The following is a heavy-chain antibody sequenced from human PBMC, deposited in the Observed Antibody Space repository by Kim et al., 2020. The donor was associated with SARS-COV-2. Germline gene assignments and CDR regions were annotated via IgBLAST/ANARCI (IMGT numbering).Heavy chain of an antibody. CDR2: IIPIFGTA. CDR1: GCTFSSYA. J-gene: IGHJ3*02. Sequence: SVKVSCKASGCTFSSYALSWVRQAPGQGLEWMGGIIPIFGTANYAQKFQGRVTITADESTSTAYMELSSLRSEDTAVYYCAGPRRYCSGGSCYPISDAFDIWGQGTMVTVSS. D-gene: IGHD2-15*01. CDR3: AGPRRYCSGGSCYPISDAFDI. V-gene: IGHV1-69*13.